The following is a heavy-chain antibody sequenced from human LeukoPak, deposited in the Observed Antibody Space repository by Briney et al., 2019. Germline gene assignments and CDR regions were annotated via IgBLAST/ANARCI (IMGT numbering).Heavy chain of an antibody. D-gene: IGHD3-22*01. Sequence: PGRSLRLSCAASGFAFNTYAMHWVRQAPGKGLEWVAIIWYDGSNENYVDSVQDRFTIFRDNSKNTLYLQMNSLRAEDTAVYYCARNAYDGDIFDYWGQGTLVTVSS. CDR2: IWYDGSNE. J-gene: IGHJ4*02. V-gene: IGHV3-33*01. CDR3: ARNAYDGDIFDY. CDR1: GFAFNTYA.